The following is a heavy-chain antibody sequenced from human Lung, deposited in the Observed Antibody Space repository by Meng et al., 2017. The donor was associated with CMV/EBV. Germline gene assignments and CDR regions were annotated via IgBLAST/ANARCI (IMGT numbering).Heavy chain of an antibody. CDR1: GFTFSSYV. J-gene: IGHJ4*02. V-gene: IGHV3-23*01. Sequence: ESXKISXAASGFTFSSYVMSWVRQAPGKGLEWVSAISGSGGITYYADSVKGRFTISRDNSKNTLYLEINSLRAEDTAEYYCAKDEAVYAISPFDYWGQGTLVTVSS. CDR3: AKDEAVYAISPFDY. CDR2: ISGSGGIT. D-gene: IGHD2-8*01.